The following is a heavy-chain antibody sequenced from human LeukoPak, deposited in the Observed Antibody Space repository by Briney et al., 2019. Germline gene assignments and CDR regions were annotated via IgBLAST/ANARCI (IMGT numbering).Heavy chain of an antibody. D-gene: IGHD5-18*01. CDR1: GFTVSSNY. CDR3: AREIIQLPGYFDY. CDR2: IYSGGSA. Sequence: GGCLRLSCAASGFTVSSNYMSWVRQAPGKGLEWVSVIYSGGSAYYADSVKGRFTISRDNSKNTLYLQMNSLRAEDTAVYYCAREIIQLPGYFDYWGQGTLVTVSS. J-gene: IGHJ4*02. V-gene: IGHV3-53*01.